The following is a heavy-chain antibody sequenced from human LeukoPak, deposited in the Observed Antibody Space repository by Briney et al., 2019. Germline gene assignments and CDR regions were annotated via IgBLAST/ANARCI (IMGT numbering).Heavy chain of an antibody. D-gene: IGHD3-10*01. CDR1: GFTFSSYG. J-gene: IGHJ4*02. CDR2: IRYDGSNK. CDR3: ARGNRGVPYHFDY. V-gene: IGHV3-30*02. Sequence: PGGSLRLSCAASGFTFSSYGMHWVRQAPGKGLEWVAFIRYDGSNKYYADSVKGRFTISRDNSKNTLYLQMNSLRAEDTAVYYCARGNRGVPYHFDYWGQGTLVTVSS.